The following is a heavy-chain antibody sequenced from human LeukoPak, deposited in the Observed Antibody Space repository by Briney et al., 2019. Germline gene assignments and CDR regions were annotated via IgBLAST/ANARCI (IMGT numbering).Heavy chain of an antibody. Sequence: ASVKVSCKASGYTFTGYYMHWVRQAPGQGLEWMGWINPNSGGTNYAQKFQGRVTMTRDTSISTAYMELSRLRSDDTAVYYCARDSGYCSSTSCYIHNWFDPWGQGTLVTVSS. CDR2: INPNSGGT. J-gene: IGHJ5*02. CDR1: GYTFTGYY. D-gene: IGHD2-2*01. V-gene: IGHV1-2*02. CDR3: ARDSGYCSSTSCYIHNWFDP.